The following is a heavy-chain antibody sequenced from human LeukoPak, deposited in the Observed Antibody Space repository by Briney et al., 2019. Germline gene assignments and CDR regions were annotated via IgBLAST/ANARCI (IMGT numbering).Heavy chain of an antibody. V-gene: IGHV3-33*01. D-gene: IGHD5-18*01. CDR2: IWYDGSNK. Sequence: PGGSLRLSCAASGFTFSSYGMHWVRQAPGKGLEWVAVIWYDGSNKYYADSVKGRFTISRDNSKNTLYLQMNSLRAEDTAVYYCARNTRGYSYGYGYWGQGTLVTVSS. J-gene: IGHJ4*02. CDR3: ARNTRGYSYGYGY. CDR1: GFTFSSYG.